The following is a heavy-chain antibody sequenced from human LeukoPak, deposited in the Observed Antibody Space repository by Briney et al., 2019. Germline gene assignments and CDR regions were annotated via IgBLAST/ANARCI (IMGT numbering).Heavy chain of an antibody. D-gene: IGHD6-6*01. CDR3: ARTPRLAAPENY. CDR2: INPNSGGT. J-gene: IGHJ4*02. Sequence: ASVKVSCKASGYTFTGYYMHWVRQAPGQGLEWMGWINPNSGGTNYAQKFQGRVTMTRDTSISTAYMELSRLRTDDTAVYYCARTPRLAAPENYWGQGTLVTVSS. CDR1: GYTFTGYY. V-gene: IGHV1-2*02.